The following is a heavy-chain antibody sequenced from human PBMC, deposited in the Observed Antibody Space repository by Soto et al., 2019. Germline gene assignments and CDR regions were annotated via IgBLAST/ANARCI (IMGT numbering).Heavy chain of an antibody. CDR1: GFTFSSYG. V-gene: IGHV3-30*18. Sequence: GGSLRLSCAASGFTFSSYGMHWVRQAPGKGLEWVAVISYDGSNKYYADSVKGRFTISRDNSKNTLYLQMNSLRAEDTAVYYCAKDHEWAARLDAFDIWGQGTMVTVSS. D-gene: IGHD6-6*01. CDR3: AKDHEWAARLDAFDI. CDR2: ISYDGSNK. J-gene: IGHJ3*02.